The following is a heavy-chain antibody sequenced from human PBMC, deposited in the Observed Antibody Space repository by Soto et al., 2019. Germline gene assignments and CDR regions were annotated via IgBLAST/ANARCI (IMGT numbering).Heavy chain of an antibody. CDR3: ARAGNVITFGGVIAKPFDY. V-gene: IGHV1-69*01. J-gene: IGHJ4*02. Sequence: QVQLVQSGAEVKKPGSSVKVSCKASGGTFSSYAISWVRQAPGQGLEWMGGIIPIFGTANYAQKFQGRVTITADESTSTAYMELSRLRSEDTAVYYCARAGNVITFGGVIAKPFDYWGQGTLVTVSS. CDR2: IIPIFGTA. D-gene: IGHD3-16*02. CDR1: GGTFSSYA.